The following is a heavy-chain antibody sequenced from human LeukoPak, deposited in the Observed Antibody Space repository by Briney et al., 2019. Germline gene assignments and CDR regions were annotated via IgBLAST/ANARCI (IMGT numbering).Heavy chain of an antibody. CDR1: EFTFSTYW. V-gene: IGHV3-7*03. J-gene: IGHJ4*02. CDR3: ARSSGIGTTDY. D-gene: IGHD1-1*01. Sequence: QPGGSLRLSCVASEFTFSTYWMSWARQAPGKGLEWQANINYDGGETYYVDSVRDRFTISRDNAKNSLYLQMTSLRAEDTAVYYCARSSGIGTTDYWGQGTLVTVSS. CDR2: INYDGGET.